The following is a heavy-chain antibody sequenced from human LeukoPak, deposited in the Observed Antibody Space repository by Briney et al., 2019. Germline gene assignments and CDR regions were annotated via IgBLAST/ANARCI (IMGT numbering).Heavy chain of an antibody. J-gene: IGHJ4*02. CDR3: AKDPGPMTTVVTPTDY. CDR1: GFTFSSYA. V-gene: IGHV3-23*01. CDR2: ISGSGGST. Sequence: GGSLRLSCAASGFTFSSYAVSWVRQAPGKGLEWVSAISGSGGSTYYADSVKGRFTVSRDNFKNTLYLQMNSLRAEDTAVYYCAKDPGPMTTVVTPTDYWGQGTLVTVSS. D-gene: IGHD4-23*01.